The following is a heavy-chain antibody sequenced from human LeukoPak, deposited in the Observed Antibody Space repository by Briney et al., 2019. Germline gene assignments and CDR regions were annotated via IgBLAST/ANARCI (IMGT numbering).Heavy chain of an antibody. J-gene: IGHJ5*02. V-gene: IGHV5-51*01. D-gene: IGHD7-27*01. Sequence: GESLKISCKGSGYSFTSYWIGWVRQMPGKGLEWMGIIYPGDSDTRYSPSFQGQVTTSADKSISTAYLQWSSLKASDTAMYYCARRHGPNWGMGDWFDPWGQGTLVTVSS. CDR1: GYSFTSYW. CDR3: ARRHGPNWGMGDWFDP. CDR2: IYPGDSDT.